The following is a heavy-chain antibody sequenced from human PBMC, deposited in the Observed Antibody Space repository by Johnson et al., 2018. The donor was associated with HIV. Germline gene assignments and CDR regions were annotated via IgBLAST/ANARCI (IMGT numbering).Heavy chain of an antibody. CDR2: IKSRTEGGTT. Sequence: VQLVESGGGLVKPGGSLRLSCAASGFTFSNAWMSWVRQAPGKGLEWVGRIKSRTEGGTTDYAAPAKGRFTISRDDSKNTVFLQMNSLKTEDTAVYYCTSRYLYWLLSDAFDIWGQGTMVTVSS. CDR3: TSRYLYWLLSDAFDI. D-gene: IGHD3-9*01. CDR1: GFTFSNAW. J-gene: IGHJ3*02. V-gene: IGHV3-15*01.